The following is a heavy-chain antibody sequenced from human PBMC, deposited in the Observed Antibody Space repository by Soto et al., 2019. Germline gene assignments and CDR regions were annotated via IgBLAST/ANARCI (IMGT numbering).Heavy chain of an antibody. CDR3: ARHRGGAVGGTWTWNYFDS. CDR1: GFSLSTRGVA. CDR2: IDSADDK. J-gene: IGHJ4*02. Sequence: GSGPTMVNPPQTVTLPCTFSGFSLSTRGVAVTWIRQSPGEAPAWLALIDSADDKYYNRSLNTRLNISKATSKKLVALTVADMNPAETATYYCARHRGGAVGGTWTWNYFDSWGQGILVTVSS. V-gene: IGHV2-70*12. D-gene: IGHD6-19*01.